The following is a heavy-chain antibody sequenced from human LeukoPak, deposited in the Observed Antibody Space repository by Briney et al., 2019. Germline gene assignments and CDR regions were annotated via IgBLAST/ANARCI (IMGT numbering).Heavy chain of an antibody. CDR1: GFTFSSYG. D-gene: IGHD6-13*01. J-gene: IGHJ6*02. CDR2: IWYDGDNK. Sequence: GGSLRLSCAASGFTFSSYGMHWVRPAPGKGLEWVAVIWYDGDNKYYADSVKGRFTISRDNSKNTLYLQMNSLRAEDTAVYYCARDGIAAAGQYYCYGMDVWGQGTTVTVSS. V-gene: IGHV3-33*01. CDR3: ARDGIAAAGQYYCYGMDV.